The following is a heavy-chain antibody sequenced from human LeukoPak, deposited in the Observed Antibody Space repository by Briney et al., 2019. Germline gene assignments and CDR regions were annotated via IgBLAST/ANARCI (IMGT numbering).Heavy chain of an antibody. CDR3: ARDTVEVATIGSYFDY. D-gene: IGHD5-24*01. Sequence: GASVKVSCKASGYTFTSYYMHWVRQAPGQGLEWMGIINPSGGSTSYAQKFQGRVTMTRDTSTSTVYMELSSLRSEDTAVYYCARDTVEVATIGSYFDYWGQGTLVTVSS. CDR2: INPSGGST. V-gene: IGHV1-46*01. CDR1: GYTFTSYY. J-gene: IGHJ4*02.